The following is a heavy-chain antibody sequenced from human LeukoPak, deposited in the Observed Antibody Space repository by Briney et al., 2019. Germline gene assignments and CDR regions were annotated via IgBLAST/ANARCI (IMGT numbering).Heavy chain of an antibody. D-gene: IGHD2-15*01. CDR1: GFTFSSYW. Sequence: GGSLRLSCAASGFTFSSYWMSWVRQAPGKGLEWVANIKQDGSEKYYVDSVKGRFTISRDNAKNSLYLQMNSLRAEDTAVYYCVRAVWGGVVVAARAYYFDYWGQGTLVTVSS. CDR3: VRAVWGGVVVAARAYYFDY. V-gene: IGHV3-7*01. J-gene: IGHJ4*02. CDR2: IKQDGSEK.